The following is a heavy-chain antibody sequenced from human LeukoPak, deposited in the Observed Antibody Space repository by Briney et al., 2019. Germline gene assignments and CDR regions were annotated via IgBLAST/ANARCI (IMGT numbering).Heavy chain of an antibody. Sequence: KPSETLSLTCTVSGGSISSSSYYWGWIRQPPGKGLEWIGSIYDSGSTYYNPSLKSRVTISVDTSKNQFSLKLNSVTAADTAVYYCARAWSGSYQPFDIWGRGTVVTVSS. CDR3: ARAWSGSYQPFDI. D-gene: IGHD3-3*01. CDR2: IYDSGST. V-gene: IGHV4-39*07. J-gene: IGHJ3*02. CDR1: GGSISSSSYY.